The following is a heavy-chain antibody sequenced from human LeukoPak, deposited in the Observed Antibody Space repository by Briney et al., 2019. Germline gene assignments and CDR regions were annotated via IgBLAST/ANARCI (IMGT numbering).Heavy chain of an antibody. J-gene: IGHJ4*02. Sequence: GGTLRLSCAASGFTFSSYSMNWVRQAPGKGLEWASYISSSSSTIYYADSVKGRFTISRDNAKNSLYLQMNSLRAEDTAVYYCAREGGGYNNRGFDYWGQGTLVTVSS. CDR1: GFTFSSYS. D-gene: IGHD5-24*01. CDR2: ISSSSSTI. CDR3: AREGGGYNNRGFDY. V-gene: IGHV3-48*01.